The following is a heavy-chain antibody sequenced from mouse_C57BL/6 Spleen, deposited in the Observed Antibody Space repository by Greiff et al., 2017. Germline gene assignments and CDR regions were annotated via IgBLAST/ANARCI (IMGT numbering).Heavy chain of an antibody. CDR2: IYPGSGSP. Sequence: QVQLQQPGAELVKPGASVKMSCKASGYTFTSYWITWVKQRPGQGLEWIGDIYPGSGSPNYNEKFKSKATLTVDTSSSPAYMQLSSLTSEDSAVYYCERQGNDFDYWGQGTTLTVSS. V-gene: IGHV1-55*01. J-gene: IGHJ2*01. D-gene: IGHD2-3*01. CDR3: ERQGNDFDY. CDR1: GYTFTSYW.